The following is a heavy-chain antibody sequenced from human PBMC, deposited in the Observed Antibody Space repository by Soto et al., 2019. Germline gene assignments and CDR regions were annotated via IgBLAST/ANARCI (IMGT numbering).Heavy chain of an antibody. CDR3: ARCIVGATKDYYYYYGMDV. CDR2: INHSGST. D-gene: IGHD1-26*01. Sequence: SETLSLTCAVYGGSFSGYYWSWIRQPPGKGLEWIGEINHSGSTNYNPSLKSRVTISVDTSKNQFSLKLSSVTAADTAVYYCARCIVGATKDYYYYYGMDVWGQGTTVTVSS. J-gene: IGHJ6*02. V-gene: IGHV4-34*01. CDR1: GGSFSGYY.